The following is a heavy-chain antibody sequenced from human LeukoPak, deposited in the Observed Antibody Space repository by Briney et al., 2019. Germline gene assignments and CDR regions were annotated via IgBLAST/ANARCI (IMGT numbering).Heavy chain of an antibody. J-gene: IGHJ5*02. Sequence: SVKVSCKTSGYDFTFYYIHWVRQAPGQGLEWMGRVIPMVGIANYAQKFQGRVTITADKATSTAYMEVSSLRSEDTAVYYCARTPDGDYGAGTYYNYFDPWGQGTLVIVSS. V-gene: IGHV1-69*02. CDR2: VIPMVGIA. D-gene: IGHD3-10*01. CDR3: ARTPDGDYGAGTYYNYFDP. CDR1: GYDFTFYY.